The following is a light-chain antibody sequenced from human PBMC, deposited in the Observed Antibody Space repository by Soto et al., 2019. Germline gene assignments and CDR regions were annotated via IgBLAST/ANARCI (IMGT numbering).Light chain of an antibody. Sequence: DIQMTQSPSTLSASVGDRVTITCRASQSISSWLAWYQQKPGKAPKLLIYDASSLKSGVPSRFSGSGSGTEFTLAISSLQAEDFATYFCQQHLDLSPTFGPGTRLENK. CDR1: QSISSW. V-gene: IGKV1-5*01. CDR2: DAS. CDR3: QQHLDLSPT. J-gene: IGKJ5*01.